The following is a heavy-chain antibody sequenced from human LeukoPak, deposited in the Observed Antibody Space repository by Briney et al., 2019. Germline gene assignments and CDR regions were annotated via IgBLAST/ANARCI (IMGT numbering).Heavy chain of an antibody. Sequence: PSETLSLTCAVYGGSFSGYYWSWIRQPPGKGLEWIGEINHSGSTNYNPSLKSRVTISVDTSKNQFSLKLSSVTAADTAVYYCARGRDSSGYYYGDYWGQGTLVTVSS. J-gene: IGHJ4*02. D-gene: IGHD3-22*01. CDR1: GGSFSGYY. CDR2: INHSGST. CDR3: ARGRDSSGYYYGDY. V-gene: IGHV4-34*01.